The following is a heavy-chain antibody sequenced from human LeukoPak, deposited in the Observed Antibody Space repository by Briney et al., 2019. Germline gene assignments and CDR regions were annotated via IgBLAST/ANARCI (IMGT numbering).Heavy chain of an antibody. D-gene: IGHD4-17*01. CDR2: IFYSGNT. J-gene: IGHJ3*02. V-gene: IGHV4-39*07. CDR3: ARDLVTVTKGFDI. Sequence: SETLSLTCSVSGGSISTSSYYWGWIRQPPGKGLEWIGSIFYSGNTYYNPSLKSRVTISVDTSKNQFSLKLSSVTAADTAVYYCARDLVTVTKGFDIWGQGTMASVSS. CDR1: GGSISTSSYY.